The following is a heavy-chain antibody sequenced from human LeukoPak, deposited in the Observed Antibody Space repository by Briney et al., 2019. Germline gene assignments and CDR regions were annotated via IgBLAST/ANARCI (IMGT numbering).Heavy chain of an antibody. D-gene: IGHD4-17*01. J-gene: IGHJ5*02. CDR3: ARDYDYGRFDP. V-gene: IGHV4-59*01. CDR2: IYYSGTT. Sequence: SEILSLTCTVSGGSISSYYWSWIRQPPGKGLEWIGYIYYSGTTNYNPSLKSRVTISVDTSKNQLSLKLNSVTAADTALYYCARDYDYGRFDPWGQGTLVTVSS. CDR1: GGSISSYY.